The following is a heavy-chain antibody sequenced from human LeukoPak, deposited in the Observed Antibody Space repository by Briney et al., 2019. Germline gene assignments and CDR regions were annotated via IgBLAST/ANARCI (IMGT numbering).Heavy chain of an antibody. CDR3: AIWGADQNY. J-gene: IGHJ4*02. Sequence: PGGSLRLSCAVSGLTLSNYWMNWVRQAPGKGLEWVANINPDGGEERYVDSVKGRFVISRDNAKNSLYLQMNGLRAEDTAVYYCAIWGADQNYWGQGALVTVSS. V-gene: IGHV3-7*02. CDR1: GLTLSNYW. D-gene: IGHD3-16*01. CDR2: INPDGGEE.